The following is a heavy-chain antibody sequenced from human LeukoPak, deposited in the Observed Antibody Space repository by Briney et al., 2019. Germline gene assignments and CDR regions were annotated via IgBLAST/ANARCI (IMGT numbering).Heavy chain of an antibody. CDR2: ISSSSSTI. J-gene: IGHJ6*03. V-gene: IGHV3-48*01. Sequence: PGGSLRLSCAASGFTFSSYSMNWVRQAPGKGLEWVSYISSSSSTIYYADSVKGRFTISRDNAKNSLYLQMNSLRSEDTAVYYCASGGGGRNYYGSGSYYYYMDVWGKGTTVTISS. CDR3: ASGGGGRNYYGSGSYYYYMDV. D-gene: IGHD3-10*01. CDR1: GFTFSSYS.